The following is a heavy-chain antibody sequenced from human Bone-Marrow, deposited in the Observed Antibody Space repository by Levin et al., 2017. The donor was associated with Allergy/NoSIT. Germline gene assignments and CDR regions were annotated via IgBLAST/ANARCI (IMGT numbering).Heavy chain of an antibody. CDR1: GFTVSSSY. J-gene: IGHJ1*01. Sequence: GGSLRLSCAASGFTVSSSYMIWVRQAPGKGLECVSVIYSGGSTYYVDSVNGRFTISRDNSKNTLYLQMNSLRAEDTAVYYCARVGGVAAGNWGYLQHWGQGTLVTVSS. D-gene: IGHD6-13*01. CDR3: ARVGGVAAGNWGYLQH. V-gene: IGHV3-53*01. CDR2: IYSGGST.